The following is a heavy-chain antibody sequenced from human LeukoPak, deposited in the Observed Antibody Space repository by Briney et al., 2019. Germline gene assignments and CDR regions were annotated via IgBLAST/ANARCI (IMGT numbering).Heavy chain of an antibody. CDR1: GGSFSGYY. CDR2: IKQDGSEK. D-gene: IGHD4/OR15-4a*01. J-gene: IGHJ4*02. V-gene: IGHV3-7*01. CDR3: ARVFGAGYSDY. Sequence: ETLSLTCAVYGGSFSGYYWSWVRQAPGKGLEWVASIKQDGSEKYYVDSVKGRVTISRDNAKNSLYLQMNSLRAEDTAVYYCARVFGAGYSDYWGQGTLVTVSS.